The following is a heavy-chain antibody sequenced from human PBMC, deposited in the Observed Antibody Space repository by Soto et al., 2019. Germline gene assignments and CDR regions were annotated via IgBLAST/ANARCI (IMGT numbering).Heavy chain of an antibody. D-gene: IGHD3-3*01. V-gene: IGHV4-59*05. CDR3: AGSYYDFWSGYQPSGGMDV. J-gene: IGHJ6*02. Sequence: SETLSLTCHVSGSSMSDYYWSWIRQSPGKGLEWIGSIYYTGSTYYNPSLKSRVTISVDTSKNQFSLKLSSVTAADTAVYYCAGSYYDFWSGYQPSGGMDVWGQGTTVTVSS. CDR1: GSSMSDYY. CDR2: IYYTGST.